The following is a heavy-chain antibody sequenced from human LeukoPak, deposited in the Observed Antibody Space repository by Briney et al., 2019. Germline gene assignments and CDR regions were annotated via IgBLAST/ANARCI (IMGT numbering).Heavy chain of an antibody. CDR2: IYYSGST. D-gene: IGHD6-13*01. V-gene: IGHV4-59*01. J-gene: IGHJ4*02. CDR1: GGSISSYY. CDR3: ARDRIAAAGFFDY. Sequence: PSETLSLTCTVSGGSISSYYWSWIRQPPGKGLEWIGYIYYSGSTSYNPSLKSRVTISVDTSKNQFSLKLSSVTAADTAVYYCARDRIAAAGFFDYWGQGTLVTVSS.